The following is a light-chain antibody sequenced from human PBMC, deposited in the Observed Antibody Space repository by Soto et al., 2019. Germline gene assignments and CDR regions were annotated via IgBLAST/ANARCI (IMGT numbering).Light chain of an antibody. CDR3: SSYTNINTRACV. CDR1: SSDVGGYNY. Sequence: QSVLTQPPSASGSPGQSVTISCTGISSDVGGYNYVSWYQQHPGKAPKLIIYEVTDRPSGVSNRFSGSKSGNTASLTISGLQAEDEAEYYCSSYTNINTRACVFGTGTKVTVL. CDR2: EVT. J-gene: IGLJ1*01. V-gene: IGLV2-14*01.